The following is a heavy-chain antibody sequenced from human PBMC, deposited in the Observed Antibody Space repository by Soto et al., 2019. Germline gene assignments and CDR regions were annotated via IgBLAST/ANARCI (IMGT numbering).Heavy chain of an antibody. CDR1: GFTFSNYA. CDR2: MSHSGAFT. V-gene: IGHV3-23*01. D-gene: IGHD4-17*01. Sequence: PGGSLRLSCAASGFTFSNYAMSWVRQAPGKGLEWVSAMSHSGAFTYLADSVRGRFTISRDNSKNTLYLQMNSLRAEDTALYYCAKTFDPLTVTTTFDYWGQGPLVTVSS. J-gene: IGHJ4*02. CDR3: AKTFDPLTVTTTFDY.